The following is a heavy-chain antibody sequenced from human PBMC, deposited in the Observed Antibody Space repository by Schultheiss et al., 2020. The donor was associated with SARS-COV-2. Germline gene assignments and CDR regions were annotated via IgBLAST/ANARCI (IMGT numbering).Heavy chain of an antibody. D-gene: IGHD2-2*01. CDR1: GYTFTSYG. Sequence: SVKVSCKASGYTFTSYGISWVRQAPGQGLEWMGGIIPIFGTANYAQKFQGRVTITADKSTSTAYMELSSLRSEDTAVYYCARGNIVVVPALQYYYYYGMDVWGQGTTVTVS. CDR2: IIPIFGTA. CDR3: ARGNIVVVPALQYYYYYGMDV. J-gene: IGHJ6*02. V-gene: IGHV1-69*06.